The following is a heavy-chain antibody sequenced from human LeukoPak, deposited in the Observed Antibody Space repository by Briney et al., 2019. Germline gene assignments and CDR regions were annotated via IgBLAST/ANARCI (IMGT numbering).Heavy chain of an antibody. V-gene: IGHV3-53*01. J-gene: IGHJ4*02. CDR1: GFTFSDYA. CDR2: IYSGGST. Sequence: GGSLRLSCAASGFTFSDYAMSWVRQAPGKGLEWVSVIYSGGSTYYADSVKGRFTISRDNSKNTLYLQMNSLRAEDTAVYYCARGRDYGDYWGQGTLVTVSS. CDR3: ARGRDYGDY.